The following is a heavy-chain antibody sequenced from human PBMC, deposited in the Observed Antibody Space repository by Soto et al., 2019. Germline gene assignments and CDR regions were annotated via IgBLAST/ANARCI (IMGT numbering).Heavy chain of an antibody. D-gene: IGHD2-8*01. CDR3: ARDTNGLHY. CDR2: INTDGSIT. J-gene: IGHJ4*02. Sequence: VGSLRLPCAASGLIFSNYKMHWVRQAPGKGLVWVSRINTDGSITDYADSVKGRFTVSRDNAKNTMYLQMNSLTADDTAVYYCARDTNGLHYWGQGTLVTVSS. CDR1: GLIFSNYK. V-gene: IGHV3-74*01.